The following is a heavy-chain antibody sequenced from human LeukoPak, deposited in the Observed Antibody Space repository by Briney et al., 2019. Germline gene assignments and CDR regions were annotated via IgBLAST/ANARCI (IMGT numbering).Heavy chain of an antibody. CDR3: AREGEPFDY. CDR1: GGSFSGYY. V-gene: IGHV4-34*01. CDR2: INHSGST. D-gene: IGHD1-14*01. Sequence: SETLSLTCAVYGGSFSGYYWSWIRQPPGKGLEWIGEINHSGSTNYNPSLKSRVTISVDTFKNQFSLKLSSVTAADTAVYYCAREGEPFDYWGQGTLVTVSS. J-gene: IGHJ4*02.